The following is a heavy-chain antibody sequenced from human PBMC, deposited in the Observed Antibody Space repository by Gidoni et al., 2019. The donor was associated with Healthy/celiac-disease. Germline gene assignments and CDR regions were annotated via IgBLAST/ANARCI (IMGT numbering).Heavy chain of an antibody. V-gene: IGHV1-46*03. J-gene: IGHJ6*02. CDR2: INPSGGST. CDR1: GYTFTSYY. CDR3: ARDPEVCSSTSCYSYGMDV. Sequence: QVQLVQSGAEVKKPGASVKVSCKASGYTFTSYYMHWVRQAPGQGLEWLGIINPSGGSTSYAQKFQGRVTMTRDTSTSTVYMELSSLRSEDTAVYYCARDPEVCSSTSCYSYGMDVWGQGTTVTVSS. D-gene: IGHD2-2*01.